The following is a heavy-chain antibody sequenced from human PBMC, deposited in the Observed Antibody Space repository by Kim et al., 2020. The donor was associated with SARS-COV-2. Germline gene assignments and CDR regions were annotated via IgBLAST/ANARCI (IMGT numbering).Heavy chain of an antibody. CDR1: GYTFTGYY. CDR3: ARGGRLVRGTSLPYYWYFDL. D-gene: IGHD3-10*01. CDR2: INPNSGGT. Sequence: ASVKVSCKASGYTFTGYYMHWVRQAPGQGLEWMGRINPNSGGTNYAQKFQGRVTMTRDTSISTAYMELSRLRSDDTVVYYCARGGRLVRGTSLPYYWYFDLWGRGTLVTVSS. V-gene: IGHV1-2*05. J-gene: IGHJ2*01.